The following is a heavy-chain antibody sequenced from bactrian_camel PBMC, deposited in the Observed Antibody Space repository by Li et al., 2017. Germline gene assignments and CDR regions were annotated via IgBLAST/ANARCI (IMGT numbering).Heavy chain of an antibody. CDR2: MIGSDDST. Sequence: HVQLVESGGGSVQAGGSLRLSCTASGLTFDAYSMGWFRQAPGKEREGVAMIGSDDSTSYASSVKGRFTISQDKAKNSLYLQMTGLKPEDTAMYYCAARRGICRTIGSERKYDYWGQGTQVTVS. CDR1: GLTFDAYS. V-gene: IGHV3S63*01. J-gene: IGHJ4*01. CDR3: AARRGICRTIGSERKYDY.